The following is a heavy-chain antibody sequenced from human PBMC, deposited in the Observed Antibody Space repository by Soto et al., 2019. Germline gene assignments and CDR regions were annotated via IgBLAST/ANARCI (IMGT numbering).Heavy chain of an antibody. CDR3: ARGIAAPPPILFDY. Sequence: SETLSLTCAVSGYSISSGYYWGWLRQPPGKGLEWIGSIYHGGSTYYNPSLNSRVTLSIDMTNNHVSLILNSVTAADTAVYYCARGIAAPPPILFDYWGQGTLVTVSS. V-gene: IGHV4-38-2*01. CDR2: IYHGGST. J-gene: IGHJ4*02. D-gene: IGHD6-6*01. CDR1: GYSISSGYY.